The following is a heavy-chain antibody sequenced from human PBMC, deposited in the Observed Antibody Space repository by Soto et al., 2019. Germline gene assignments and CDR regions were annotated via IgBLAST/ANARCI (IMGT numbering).Heavy chain of an antibody. CDR3: AKVGHNGVIPTYYYYYYMDV. CDR2: ISGSGGST. Sequence: GGSLRLSCAASGFTFSSYAMSWVRQAPGKGLEWVSAISGSGGSTYYADSVKGRFTISRVNSKNTLYLQIYSLRAEDTAVYYCAKVGHNGVIPTYYYYYYMDVWGKGTTVTGSS. D-gene: IGHD3-22*01. V-gene: IGHV3-23*01. CDR1: GFTFSSYA. J-gene: IGHJ6*03.